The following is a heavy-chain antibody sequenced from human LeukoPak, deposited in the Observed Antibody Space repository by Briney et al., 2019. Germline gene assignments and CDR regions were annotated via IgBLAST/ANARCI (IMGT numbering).Heavy chain of an antibody. D-gene: IGHD5-24*01. CDR3: ARGTRWLQFLFDY. V-gene: IGHV3-33*01. CDR2: IWYDGSNK. Sequence: GGSLRLSCAASGFTFSSYGMHWVRKAPGKGLEWVAVIWYDGSNKYYADSVKGRFTISRDNSKNTLYLQMNSLRAEDTAVYYCARGTRWLQFLFDYWGQGTLVTVSS. J-gene: IGHJ4*02. CDR1: GFTFSSYG.